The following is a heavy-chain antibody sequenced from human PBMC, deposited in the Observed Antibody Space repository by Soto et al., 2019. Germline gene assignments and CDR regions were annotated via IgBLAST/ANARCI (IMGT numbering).Heavy chain of an antibody. CDR1: GYTFTSNG. CDR2: ISGHNGTT. V-gene: IGHV1-18*01. J-gene: IGHJ5*02. D-gene: IGHD3-22*01. CDR3: VIDRPYYDNREVGWFDP. Sequence: QVELVQSGAEVKKPGASVKVSCRTSGYTFTSNGISWVRQAPGQGLEWMGWISGHNGTTNYARKFQARVTMTTDTSTKTAFMELRMLRSDDTAVSYCVIDRPYYDNREVGWFDPWGQGTLVTVSS.